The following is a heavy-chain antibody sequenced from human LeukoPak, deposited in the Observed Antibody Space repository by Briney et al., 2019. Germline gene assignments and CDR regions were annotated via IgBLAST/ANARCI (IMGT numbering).Heavy chain of an antibody. CDR1: GFAFDEHG. D-gene: IGHD2-2*01. Sequence: PGGSLRLSCTATGFAFDEHGMSWVRQVPGKGLEWVSGINWSGGSTGYADPLRGRFTISRDNAKNSLYLQMDSLRAEDTALYYCARAPITSPFYFDYWGQGTLVTVSS. V-gene: IGHV3-20*04. J-gene: IGHJ4*02. CDR3: ARAPITSPFYFDY. CDR2: INWSGGST.